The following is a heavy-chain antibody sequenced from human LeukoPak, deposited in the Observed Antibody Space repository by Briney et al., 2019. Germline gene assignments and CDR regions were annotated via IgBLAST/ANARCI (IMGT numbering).Heavy chain of an antibody. CDR3: ARDRSVGVLPAPPFDF. V-gene: IGHV4-38-2*02. CDR1: NYSISSGYY. CDR2: VFHSGNT. J-gene: IGHJ4*02. Sequence: SETLSLTYTVSNYSISSGYYWGWIRQPPGKGLEWVGSVFHSGNTYYNPSLKSRLTISADTSKNQFSLTLTSVTAADTAVYYCARDRSVGVLPAPPFDFWGQGTLVTVSS. D-gene: IGHD6-6*01.